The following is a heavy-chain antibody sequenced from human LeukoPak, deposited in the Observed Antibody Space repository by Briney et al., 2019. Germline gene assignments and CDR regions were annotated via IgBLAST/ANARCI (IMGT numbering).Heavy chain of an antibody. D-gene: IGHD6-6*01. CDR3: ATSYSRSSVYFYYGIDV. J-gene: IGHJ6*02. CDR2: VYPGDSDT. Sequence: GESLKISCKGSGNSFTNYWIGWVRQTPGKGLEWMGVVYPGDSDTKYSPSFQGQVTISADKSINTAFLQWSSLKASDTAIYYCATSYSRSSVYFYYGIDVWGQGTTVTVSS. CDR1: GNSFTNYW. V-gene: IGHV5-51*01.